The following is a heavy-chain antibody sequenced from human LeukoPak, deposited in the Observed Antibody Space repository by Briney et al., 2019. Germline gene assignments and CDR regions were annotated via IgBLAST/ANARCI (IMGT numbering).Heavy chain of an antibody. CDR3: ARALLYCSSTSCSFDY. CDR2: INWNGGST. CDR1: GFTFDDYG. Sequence: TGGSLRLSSAASGFTFDDYGMSWVRQAPGKGLEWVSGINWNGGSTGYADSVKGRFTISRDNAKNSLYLQMNSLRAEDTALYYCARALLYCSSTSCSFDYWGQGTLVTVSS. V-gene: IGHV3-20*03. J-gene: IGHJ4*02. D-gene: IGHD2-2*01.